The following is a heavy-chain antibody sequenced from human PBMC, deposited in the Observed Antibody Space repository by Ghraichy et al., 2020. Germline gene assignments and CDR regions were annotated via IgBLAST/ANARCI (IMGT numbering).Heavy chain of an antibody. V-gene: IGHV4-39*01. CDR1: GGSISSSSYY. Sequence: SETLSLTCTVSGGSISSSSYYWGWIRQPPGKGLEWIGSIYYSGSTYYNPSLKSRVTISVDTSKNQFSLKLSSVTAADTAVYYCARRLGGSKGYYFDYWGQGTLVTVSS. D-gene: IGHD1-26*01. CDR2: IYYSGST. J-gene: IGHJ4*02. CDR3: ARRLGGSKGYYFDY.